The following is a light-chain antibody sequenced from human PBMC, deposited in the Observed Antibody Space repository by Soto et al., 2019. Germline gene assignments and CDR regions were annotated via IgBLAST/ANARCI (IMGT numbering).Light chain of an antibody. Sequence: QSALTQPASVSGSPGQSITISCTGTSSDVGGYNYVSWYQHYPGKAPKLMIYEVSNRPSGVSNRFSGSKSGNTASLTISGLQADDEAYYSCSSYTDSSTVVFGGGTK. CDR2: EVS. CDR3: SSYTDSSTVV. CDR1: SSDVGGYNY. V-gene: IGLV2-14*01. J-gene: IGLJ2*01.